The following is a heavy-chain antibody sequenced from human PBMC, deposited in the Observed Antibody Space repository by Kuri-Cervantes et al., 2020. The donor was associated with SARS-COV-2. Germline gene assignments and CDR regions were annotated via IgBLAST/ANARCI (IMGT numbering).Heavy chain of an antibody. CDR3: AREISRDDAFDI. V-gene: IGHV1-24*01. CDR2: FDPEDGET. CDR1: GYTLTELS. Sequence: ASVKVSCKVSGYTLTELSMHWVRQAPGKGLEWMGGFDPEDGETIYAQKFQGRVTMTEDTSTDTAYMEPSSLRSEDTAVYYCAREISRDDAFDIWGQGTMVTVSS. J-gene: IGHJ3*02.